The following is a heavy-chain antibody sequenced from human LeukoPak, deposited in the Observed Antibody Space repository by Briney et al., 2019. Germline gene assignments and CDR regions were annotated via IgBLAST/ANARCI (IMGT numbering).Heavy chain of an antibody. CDR2: IWYDGSNK. J-gene: IGHJ4*02. V-gene: IGHV3-33*01. D-gene: IGHD3-9*01. CDR3: ARSEGYDILTGFDY. Sequence: GGSLRPSCAVAAFTFSSNGMHWVRQAPGKGLEWVAAIWYDGSNKYSPDSVKARFTSSRENSKNTLYLQMNSRRAEDTAVYYCARSEGYDILTGFDYSGQGTLVTV. CDR1: AFTFSSNG.